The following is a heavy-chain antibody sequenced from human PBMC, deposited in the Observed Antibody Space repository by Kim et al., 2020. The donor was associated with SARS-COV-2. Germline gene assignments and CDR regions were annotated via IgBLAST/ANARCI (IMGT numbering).Heavy chain of an antibody. CDR3: SRVPPAVSRSWFDP. J-gene: IGHJ5*01. V-gene: IGHV3-49*03. D-gene: IGHD2-2*01. Sequence: GGSLRLSCTASGFTFGDYAMSWFRQAPGKGLEWVGFIRDNTYGGTTEYAASVRGRFTISRADSTSIAQLQMNSLKTGDTVMYYCSRVPPAVSRSWFDPGGQGTLVTVSS. CDR1: GFTFGDYA. CDR2: IRDNTYGGTT.